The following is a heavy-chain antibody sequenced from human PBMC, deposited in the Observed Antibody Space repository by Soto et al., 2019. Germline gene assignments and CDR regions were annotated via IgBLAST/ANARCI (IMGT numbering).Heavy chain of an antibody. V-gene: IGHV3-9*01. CDR3: AEGSSTTLFGFKDQ. CDR1: GFIFDEYA. Sequence: EVQLVESGGGLVQPGRSLRLSCAASGFIFDEYAMHWVRQAPGKGLDWVSSISWNSGNIGYAESVKGRFTISRDNAKNTLYLQMNSKRVEDTASEYCAEGSSTTLFGFKDQWGQGSLVHVTS. CDR2: ISWNSGNI. D-gene: IGHD3-10*02. J-gene: IGHJ4*02.